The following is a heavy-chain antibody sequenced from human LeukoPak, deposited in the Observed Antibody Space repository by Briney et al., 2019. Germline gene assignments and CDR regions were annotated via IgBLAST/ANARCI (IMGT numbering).Heavy chain of an antibody. V-gene: IGHV4-59*01. CDR3: ASRTYYGSGPDY. CDR1: GGSISRYY. CDR2: IYYRGST. Sequence: SETLSLPCTVSGGSISRYYWSWLRQPPGKGLEGIGYIYYRGSTNYNPSLKSRVTISVDTSKNQFSLRLTSVTAADTAMYYCASRTYYGSGPDYWGQGTLVTVSS. J-gene: IGHJ4*02. D-gene: IGHD3-10*01.